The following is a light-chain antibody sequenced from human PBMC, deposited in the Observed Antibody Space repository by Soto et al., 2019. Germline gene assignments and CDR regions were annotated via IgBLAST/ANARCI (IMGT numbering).Light chain of an antibody. CDR1: SSDVGGYNY. Sequence: QSVLTQPASVSGSPGQSITISCTGTSSDVGGYNYVSWYQQHPGKAPKLMIYDVSNRPSGVSNRFSGSKSGNTVSLTISGLQAEDEADYYCSSYTSSSFYVFGTGTKVTVL. CDR3: SSYTSSSFYV. CDR2: DVS. V-gene: IGLV2-14*01. J-gene: IGLJ1*01.